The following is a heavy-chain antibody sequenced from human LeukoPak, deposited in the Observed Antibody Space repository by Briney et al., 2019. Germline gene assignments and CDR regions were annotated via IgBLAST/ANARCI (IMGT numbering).Heavy chain of an antibody. V-gene: IGHV3-48*03. CDR2: ISSSGSTI. Sequence: GGSLRLSCAASGFTFSSYEMNWVRQAPGKGLEWVSYISSSGSTIYYADSVKGRFTISRDNAKNSLYLQMNSLRAEDTALYYCTRSVLRLGELSPFDCWGQGTLVTVSS. J-gene: IGHJ4*02. CDR3: TRSVLRLGELSPFDC. D-gene: IGHD3-16*02. CDR1: GFTFSSYE.